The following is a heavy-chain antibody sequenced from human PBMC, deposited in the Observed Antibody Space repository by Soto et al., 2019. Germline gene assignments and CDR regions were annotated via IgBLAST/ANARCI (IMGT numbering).Heavy chain of an antibody. CDR2: IIPIFGTA. V-gene: IGHV1-69*13. CDR1: GGTFSSYA. Sequence: SVKVSCKASGGTFSSYAISWVRQAPGQGLEWMRGIIPIFGTANYAQKFQGRVTITADESTSTAYMELSSLRSEDTAVYYCARDLYSSGWVFDYWGQGTLVTVSS. D-gene: IGHD6-19*01. J-gene: IGHJ4*02. CDR3: ARDLYSSGWVFDY.